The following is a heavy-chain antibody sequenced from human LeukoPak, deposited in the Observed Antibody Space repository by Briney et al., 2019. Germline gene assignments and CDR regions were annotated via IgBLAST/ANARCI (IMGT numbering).Heavy chain of an antibody. CDR1: GGSISSYY. D-gene: IGHD2-2*02. J-gene: IGHJ4*02. Sequence: PSETLSLTCTVSGGSISSYYWSWIRQPPGKGLEWIGYIYYSGSTNYNPSLKSRVTISVDTSKNQISLKLSSVTAADTAVYYCARARFLIPDYWGQGTLVTVSS. V-gene: IGHV4-59*01. CDR3: ARARFLIPDY. CDR2: IYYSGST.